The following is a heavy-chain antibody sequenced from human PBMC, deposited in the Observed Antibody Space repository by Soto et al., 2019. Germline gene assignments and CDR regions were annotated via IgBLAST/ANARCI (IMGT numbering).Heavy chain of an antibody. V-gene: IGHV4-4*07. CDR2: IYTSGST. J-gene: IGHJ4*02. Sequence: PSETLSLTCTVSGGSISSYYWSWIRQPAGKGLEWIGRIYTSGSTNYNPSLKSRVTMSVDTSKNQFSLKLSSVTAADTAVYYCARLSGYMVAYYNYFDYWGQGTLVTVSS. CDR3: ARLSGYMVAYYNYFDY. CDR1: GGSISSYY. D-gene: IGHD5-12*01.